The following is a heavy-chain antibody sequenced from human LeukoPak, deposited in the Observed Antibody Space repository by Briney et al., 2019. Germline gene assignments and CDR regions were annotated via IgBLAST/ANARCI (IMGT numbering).Heavy chain of an antibody. J-gene: IGHJ4*02. CDR3: AKRGITIFPPDY. CDR2: ISWDGGST. D-gene: IGHD3-9*01. Sequence: GGSLRLSYAASAFTFSTYSMHWVRQAPGKGLEWVSLISWDGGSTYYADSVKGRFTISRDNSKNTLYLQLNSLRAEDTAVYYCAKRGITIFPPDYWGQGTLVTVSS. V-gene: IGHV3-23*01. CDR1: AFTFSTYS.